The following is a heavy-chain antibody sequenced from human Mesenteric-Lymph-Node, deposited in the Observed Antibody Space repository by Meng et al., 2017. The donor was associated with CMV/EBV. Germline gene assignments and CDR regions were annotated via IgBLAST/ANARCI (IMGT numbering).Heavy chain of an antibody. CDR2: INHSGST. CDR3: ARARWGLNWFDP. V-gene: IGHV4-34*01. Sequence: CSVYGGSFSVYYWSWIRQPPGKGLEWIGEINHSGSTNYNPSLKSRVTISVDTSKNQFSLKLSSVTAADTAVYYCARARWGLNWFDPWGQGTLVTVSS. J-gene: IGHJ5*02. D-gene: IGHD2-21*01. CDR1: GGSFSVYY.